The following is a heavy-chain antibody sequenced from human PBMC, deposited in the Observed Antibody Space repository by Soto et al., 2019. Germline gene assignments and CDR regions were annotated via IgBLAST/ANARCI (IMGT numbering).Heavy chain of an antibody. CDR3: ARDLFGYSSSSADY. D-gene: IGHD6-6*01. V-gene: IGHV3-74*01. CDR2: INSDGSST. Sequence: GGSLRLSCAASGFTFSSYWMHWVRQAPGKGLAWVSRINSDGSSTSYADSVKGRFTISRDNAKNTLYLQMNSLRAEDTAVYYCARDLFGYSSSSADYWGQGTLVTVSS. J-gene: IGHJ4*02. CDR1: GFTFSSYW.